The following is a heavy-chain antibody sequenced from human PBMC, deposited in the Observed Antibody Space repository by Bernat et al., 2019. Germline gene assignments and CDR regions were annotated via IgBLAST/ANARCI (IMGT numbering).Heavy chain of an antibody. CDR3: VRIGYSTSSLGIDY. J-gene: IGHJ4*02. CDR2: ISSSSSYT. V-gene: IGHV3-11*06. D-gene: IGHD6-6*01. Sequence: QVQLVESGGGLVKPGGSLRLSCAASGFTFSDYYMSWIRQAPGKGLEWVSYISSSSSYTNYADSVKGRFTTSRDNAKNTLFLQMTSLTAEDTAVYYCVRIGYSTSSLGIDYWGQGALVSVSS. CDR1: GFTFSDYY.